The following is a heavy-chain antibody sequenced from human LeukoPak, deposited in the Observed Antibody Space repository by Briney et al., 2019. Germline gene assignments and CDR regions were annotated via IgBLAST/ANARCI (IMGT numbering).Heavy chain of an antibody. Sequence: GGSLRLSCAASGFTVSSNYMSWVHQAPGKGLEWVSVIYSGGSTYYADSVKGRFTISRDNSKNTLYLQMNSLRAEDTAVYYCARDQGSNYGGNGVDYWGQGTLVTVSS. D-gene: IGHD4-23*01. V-gene: IGHV3-66*02. J-gene: IGHJ4*02. CDR2: IYSGGST. CDR1: GFTVSSNY. CDR3: ARDQGSNYGGNGVDY.